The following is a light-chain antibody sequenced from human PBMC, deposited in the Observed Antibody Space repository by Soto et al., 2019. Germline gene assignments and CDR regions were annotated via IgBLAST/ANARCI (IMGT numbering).Light chain of an antibody. CDR2: GNR. J-gene: IGLJ1*01. Sequence: QSVLTQPPSVSGAPGQRVTLSCTGNTSNLGAGYDVHWYQQLPGAAPKLVIFGNRNRPSGVPERFSGSKSGTSASLAITGLQAEDEADYYCSSYTSSSTFYVFGTGTKVTVL. CDR1: TSNLGAGYD. V-gene: IGLV1-40*01. CDR3: SSYTSSSTFYV.